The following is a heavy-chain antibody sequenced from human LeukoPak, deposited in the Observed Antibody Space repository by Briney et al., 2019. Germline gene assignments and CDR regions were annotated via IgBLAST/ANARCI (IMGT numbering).Heavy chain of an antibody. V-gene: IGHV3-23*01. CDR3: AKGHGGWPSDGLGMDV. CDR2: ISGSGGST. CDR1: GGSISSSSYY. D-gene: IGHD6-19*01. Sequence: PSETLSLTCTVSGGSISSSSYYWGWIRQPPGKGLEWVSGISGSGGSTYHADSVKGRFTISRDNSKNTLYLQMNSLRADDTAVYYCAKGHGGWPSDGLGMDVWGQGTTVTVSS. J-gene: IGHJ6*02.